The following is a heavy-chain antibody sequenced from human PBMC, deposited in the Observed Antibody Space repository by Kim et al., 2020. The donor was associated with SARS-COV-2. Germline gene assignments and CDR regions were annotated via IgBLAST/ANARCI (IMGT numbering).Heavy chain of an antibody. CDR3: ARLLEGGGYCMDV. V-gene: IGHV7-4-1*02. Sequence: ASVKVSCKASGYSFSSYAMNWVRQAPGQGLEWMGWINTNTGNPTSAQGFTGRFVFSLDSSVSTAYLQISGLKAEDTAVFYCARLLEGGGYCMDVWGQGST. CDR1: GYSFSSYA. J-gene: IGHJ6*02. D-gene: IGHD3-16*01. CDR2: INTNTGNP.